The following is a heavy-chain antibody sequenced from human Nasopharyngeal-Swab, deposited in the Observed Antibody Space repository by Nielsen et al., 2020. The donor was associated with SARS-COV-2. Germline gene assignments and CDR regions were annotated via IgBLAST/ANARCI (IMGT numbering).Heavy chain of an antibody. D-gene: IGHD2-21*01. CDR3: AKAPYLRGLDV. J-gene: IGHJ6*02. CDR2: ISGSGDTT. CDR1: GFSFNSYA. Sequence: GESLNISCAASGFSFNSYAMSWVRQAPGKGLEWVSIISGSGDTTYYADSVNDRFTISRDNSKNTLYLQMSSLRVEDTAVYYCAKAPYLRGLDVWGQGTTVTVSS. V-gene: IGHV3-23*01.